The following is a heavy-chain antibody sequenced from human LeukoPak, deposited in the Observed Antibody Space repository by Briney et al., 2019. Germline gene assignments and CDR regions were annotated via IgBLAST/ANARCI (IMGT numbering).Heavy chain of an antibody. CDR3: AKNADCSGGNCYRFDS. Sequence: PGGSLRLSCAASGFSLSSSAMSWVSQALGKGLEWVSSISGSGGSTYYADSVRGRFTISSDSSKNTLFLQMNSLRAEDTAIYYCAKNADCSGGNCYRFDSWGQGTLVTVST. D-gene: IGHD2-21*01. CDR2: ISGSGGST. V-gene: IGHV3-23*01. J-gene: IGHJ4*02. CDR1: GFSLSSSA.